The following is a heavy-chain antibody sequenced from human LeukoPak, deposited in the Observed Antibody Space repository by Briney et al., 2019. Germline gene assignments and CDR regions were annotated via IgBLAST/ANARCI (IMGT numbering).Heavy chain of an antibody. CDR2: IYYSGST. CDR1: GGSISSYY. J-gene: IGHJ4*01. D-gene: IGHD2-2*01. V-gene: IGHV4-59*01. CDR3: AREDIVVVPAAMKIFDY. Sequence: SETLSLTCTVSGGSISSYYWSWIRQPPGKGLEWIGYIYYSGSTNYNPSLKSRVTISVDTCKNQFSLKLSSLTAADPAVYYCAREDIVVVPAAMKIFDYWGQGTMVTVSS.